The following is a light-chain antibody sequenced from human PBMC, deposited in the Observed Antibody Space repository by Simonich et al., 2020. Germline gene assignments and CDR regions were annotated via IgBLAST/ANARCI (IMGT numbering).Light chain of an antibody. CDR2: DNN. CDR1: SSDVGSYNL. CDR3: GTWDSSLSAGV. J-gene: IGLJ3*02. V-gene: IGLV1-51*01. Sequence: QSALTQPASVSGSPGQSITISCTGTSSDVGSYNLVSWYQQLPGTTPKLLIYDNNKRPSGIPDRFSGSKSGTSATLGSTGLQTGDEADDYGGTWDSSLSAGVFGGGTKLTVL.